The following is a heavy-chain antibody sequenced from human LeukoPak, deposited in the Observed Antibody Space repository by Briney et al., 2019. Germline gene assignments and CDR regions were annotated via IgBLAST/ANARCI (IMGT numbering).Heavy chain of an antibody. J-gene: IGHJ4*02. Sequence: GGSLRLSCAASGFTFSSYAMSWVRQAPGKGLEWVSAISGSGGSTYYADSVKGRFTISRDNSKNTLYLQMNSLRAVDTAVYYCAKEYYDFWSGYPHDYWGQGTLVTVSS. D-gene: IGHD3-3*01. CDR2: ISGSGGST. V-gene: IGHV3-23*01. CDR1: GFTFSSYA. CDR3: AKEYYDFWSGYPHDY.